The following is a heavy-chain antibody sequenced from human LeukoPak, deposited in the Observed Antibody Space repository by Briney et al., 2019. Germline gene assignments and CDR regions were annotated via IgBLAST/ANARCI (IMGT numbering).Heavy chain of an antibody. CDR1: GFTFSSYA. D-gene: IGHD5-12*01. CDR2: ISYDGSNK. Sequence: GGSLRLSCAASGFTFSSYAMHWVRQAPGKGLEWVAVISYDGSNKYYADSVKGRFTISRDNSKNTLYLQMNSLRAEDTAVYYCAREGYGVKRTFDYWGQGTLVTVSS. J-gene: IGHJ4*02. V-gene: IGHV3-30*04. CDR3: AREGYGVKRTFDY.